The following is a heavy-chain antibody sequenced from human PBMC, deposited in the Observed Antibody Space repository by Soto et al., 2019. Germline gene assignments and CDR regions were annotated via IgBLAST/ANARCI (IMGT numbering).Heavy chain of an antibody. CDR3: ATDLDKQWLDPSYDY. CDR2: FDPEDGET. Sequence: ASVKVSCKVSGYTLTELSMHWVRQAPGKGLEWMGGFDPEDGETIYAQKFQGRVTMTEDTSTDTAYMELSSLRSEDTAVYYCATDLDKQWLDPSYDYWGQGTLVTVSS. J-gene: IGHJ4*02. CDR1: GYTLTELS. D-gene: IGHD6-19*01. V-gene: IGHV1-24*01.